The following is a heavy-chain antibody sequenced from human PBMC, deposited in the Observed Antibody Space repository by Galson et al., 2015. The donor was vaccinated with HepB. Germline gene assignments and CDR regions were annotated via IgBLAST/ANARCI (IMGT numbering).Heavy chain of an antibody. CDR2: IIPIFGTA. CDR1: GGTFSSYA. J-gene: IGHJ4*02. Sequence: SCKASGGTFSSYAISWVRQAPGQGLEWMGGIIPIFGTANYAQKFQGRVTITADESTSTAYMELSSLRSEDTAVYYCSLLQNSYGYSPDYWGQGTLVTVSS. D-gene: IGHD5-18*01. CDR3: SLLQNSYGYSPDY. V-gene: IGHV1-69*01.